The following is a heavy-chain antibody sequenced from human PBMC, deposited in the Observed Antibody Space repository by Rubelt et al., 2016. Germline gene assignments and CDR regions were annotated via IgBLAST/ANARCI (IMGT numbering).Heavy chain of an antibody. Sequence: QVQLVQSGAEVKKPGASVKVSCKASGYTFTSYGISWVRQAPGQGLEWMGWISASNGNTNYAQKHQGRVTMTTDTSTSKAYMELRSLRSDDTAVYYCARDRIRIAARQGWYFDLWGRGTLVTVSS. CDR3: ARDRIRIAARQGWYFDL. V-gene: IGHV1-18*01. CDR1: GYTFTSYG. CDR2: ISASNGNT. D-gene: IGHD6-6*01. J-gene: IGHJ2*01.